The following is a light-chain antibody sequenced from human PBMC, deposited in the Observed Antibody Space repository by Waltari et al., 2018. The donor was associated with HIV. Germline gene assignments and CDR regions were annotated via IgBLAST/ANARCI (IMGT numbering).Light chain of an antibody. CDR1: SSDVRGSNY. V-gene: IGLV2-14*01. CDR3: SSYTSSTTPYV. CDR2: EVT. Sequence: QSALTQPASVSGSPGQSITISCTGTSSDVRGSNYVSWYQQHPGKAPKLMIYEVTSRPSGVSNRFSGSKSGDTASLTISGLQAEDEADYYCSSYTSSTTPYVFGARTKVTVL. J-gene: IGLJ1*01.